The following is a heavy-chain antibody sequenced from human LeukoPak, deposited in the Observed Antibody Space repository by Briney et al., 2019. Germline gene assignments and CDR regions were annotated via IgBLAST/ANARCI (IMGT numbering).Heavy chain of an antibody. Sequence: GGSLRLSCEASGFTLSMFAMSWVRQAQGKGLEWVSVIYSGGSTYYADSVKGRFTISRDNSKNTLYLQMNSLRAEDTAVYYCARGGIQRTFDYWGQGTLVTVSS. J-gene: IGHJ4*02. CDR1: GFTLSMFA. CDR3: ARGGIQRTFDY. D-gene: IGHD5-18*01. V-gene: IGHV3-66*01. CDR2: IYSGGST.